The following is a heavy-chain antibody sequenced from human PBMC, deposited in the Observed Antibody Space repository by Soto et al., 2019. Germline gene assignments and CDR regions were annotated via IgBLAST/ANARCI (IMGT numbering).Heavy chain of an antibody. D-gene: IGHD3-10*01. J-gene: IGHJ3*02. V-gene: IGHV4-59*01. CDR1: GGSISSYY. Sequence: SQTLSLTCTVSGGSISSYYWSWIRQPPGKGLEWIGYIYYSGSTNYNPSLKSRVTISVDTSKNQFSLKLSSVTAADTAVYYCARGTSGDAFDIWGQGTMVTVSS. CDR2: IYYSGST. CDR3: ARGTSGDAFDI.